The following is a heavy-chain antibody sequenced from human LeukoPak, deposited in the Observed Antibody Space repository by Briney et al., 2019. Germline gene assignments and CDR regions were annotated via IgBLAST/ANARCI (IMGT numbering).Heavy chain of an antibody. CDR2: ISGSGGST. D-gene: IGHD1-7*01. J-gene: IGHJ4*02. Sequence: PGGSLRLSCVVSGFTFSSSAMSWVRQAPGKGLEWVSAISGSGGSTYYADSVKGRFTISRDNSKNTLYLQMNSLRAEDTAVYYCAKEGKTRNWNYYQAKAVYWGQGTLVTVSA. CDR3: AKEGKTRNWNYYQAKAVY. V-gene: IGHV3-23*01. CDR1: GFTFSSSA.